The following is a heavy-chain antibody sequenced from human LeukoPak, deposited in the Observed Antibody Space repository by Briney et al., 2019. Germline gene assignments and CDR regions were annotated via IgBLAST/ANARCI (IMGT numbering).Heavy chain of an antibody. CDR3: ARVPVYYGSGSYYR. CDR1: GFTLSSSW. J-gene: IGHJ4*02. Sequence: GGSLRLSCAASGFTLSSSWMSWVRQAPGKGLEWVAKIKPDESEKYYLDSMKGRFTISRDNAHNSLYLQMNSLRAEDTAVYYCARVPVYYGSGSYYRWGQGTLVTVSS. D-gene: IGHD3-10*01. CDR2: IKPDESEK. V-gene: IGHV3-7*02.